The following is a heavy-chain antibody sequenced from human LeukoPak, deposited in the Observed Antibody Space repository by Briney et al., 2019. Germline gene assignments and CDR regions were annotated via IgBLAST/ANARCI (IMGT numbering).Heavy chain of an antibody. CDR3: ATIPVYNSGSYHFDY. Sequence: SETLSLTCTVSGGSISSYYWNWIRQPPGRGLEWIGYMHYSGSTTLNPSLKRRVTLSVDTSKNLFSLKLSSVTAADTAVYYCATIPVYNSGSYHFDYWGQGIPVAVSS. CDR2: MHYSGST. V-gene: IGHV4-59*08. CDR1: GGSISSYY. D-gene: IGHD3-10*01. J-gene: IGHJ4*02.